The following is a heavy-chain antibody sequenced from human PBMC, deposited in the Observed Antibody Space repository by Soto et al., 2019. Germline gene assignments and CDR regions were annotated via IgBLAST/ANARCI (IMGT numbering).Heavy chain of an antibody. D-gene: IGHD1-26*01. CDR3: ARDLLAGQQLVIPWFHP. V-gene: IGHV3-21*01. CDR2: IFTRSSQI. J-gene: IGHJ5*02. Sequence: GGSLRLSCTASGFAFSSFNMNWVRQAPGKGLGWVSSIFTRSSQIYYADSVEGRFTISRDDAKNSLFLQMNSLSVEDTAVYYCARDLLAGQQLVIPWFHPWGQGTLVTVYS. CDR1: GFAFSSFN.